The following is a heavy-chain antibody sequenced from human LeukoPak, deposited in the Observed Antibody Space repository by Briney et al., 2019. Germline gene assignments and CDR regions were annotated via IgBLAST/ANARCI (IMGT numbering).Heavy chain of an antibody. J-gene: IGHJ4*02. CDR2: ISWNSGSI. CDR3: AIGSITMVRGASDY. V-gene: IGHV3-9*01. D-gene: IGHD3-10*01. CDR1: GFTFDDYA. Sequence: GGSLRLSCAASGFTFDDYAMHWVRQAPGKGLEWVSGISWNSGSIGYADSVKGRFTISRDNAKNSLYLQMNSLRAEDTALYYCAIGSITMVRGASDYWGQGTLVTVSP.